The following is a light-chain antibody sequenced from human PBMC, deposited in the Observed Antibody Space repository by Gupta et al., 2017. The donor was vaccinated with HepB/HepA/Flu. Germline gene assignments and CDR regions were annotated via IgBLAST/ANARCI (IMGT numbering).Light chain of an antibody. CDR1: SSDVGFYNR. CDR2: EVS. CDR3: SSYTSSSTVV. J-gene: IGLJ2*01. V-gene: IGLV2-18*02. Sequence: QSALTQPPSVSGSPGQSVTISCSGTSSDVGFYNRVSWYQQPPGTAPKLIIYEVSNRPSGVPDRFSGSKSGNTASLTISGLQAEDEADYYCSSYTSSSTVVFGGGTKLTVL.